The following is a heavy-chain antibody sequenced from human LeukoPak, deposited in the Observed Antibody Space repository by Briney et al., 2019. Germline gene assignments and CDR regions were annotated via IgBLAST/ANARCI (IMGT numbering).Heavy chain of an antibody. J-gene: IGHJ4*02. CDR1: GYTFTSYG. CDR3: ARERTLTSCYDY. V-gene: IGHV1-2*02. D-gene: IGHD2-15*01. Sequence: ASVKVSCKASGYTFTSYGISWVRQAPGQGLEWMGWINPNSGGTNYAQKFQGRVTMTRDTSISTAYMELSRLRSDDTAVYYCARERTLTSCYDYRGQGTLVTVSS. CDR2: INPNSGGT.